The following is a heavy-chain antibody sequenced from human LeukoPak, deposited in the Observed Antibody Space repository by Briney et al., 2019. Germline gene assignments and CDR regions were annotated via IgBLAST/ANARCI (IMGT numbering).Heavy chain of an antibody. V-gene: IGHV1-69*04. CDR3: ARRQWLPPHYYYGMDV. CDR1: GGTFSSYA. J-gene: IGHJ6*02. D-gene: IGHD6-19*01. CDR2: IIPILGIA. Sequence: SVKVSCKASGGTFSSYAISWVRPAPGQGLEWMGRIIPILGIANYAQKFQGRVTITADKSTSTAYMELSSLRSEDTAVYYCARRQWLPPHYYYGMDVWGQGTTVTVSS.